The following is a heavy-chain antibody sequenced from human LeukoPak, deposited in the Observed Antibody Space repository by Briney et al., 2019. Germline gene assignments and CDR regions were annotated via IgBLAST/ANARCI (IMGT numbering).Heavy chain of an antibody. V-gene: IGHV5-51*01. CDR2: IHPGDSDT. D-gene: IGHD1-26*01. J-gene: IGHJ4*02. CDR3: ARRGAYNFDY. Sequence: GESLKISWKGSGYTLSSYWFGWVRQMPGKGLEWMGIIHPGDSDTRYSPSFQGQVTISADKSTSTAYLQWSSLKASDTAMHYCARRGAYNFDYWGQGTLVTVSS. CDR1: GYTLSSYW.